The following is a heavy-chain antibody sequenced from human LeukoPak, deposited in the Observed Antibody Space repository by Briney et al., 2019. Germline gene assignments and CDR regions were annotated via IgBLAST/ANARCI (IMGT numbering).Heavy chain of an antibody. Sequence: GGSLRLSCGASGFTFTYYGMHWVRQAPGKGLEWVTFVRSDGSDKYYADSVKGRFTISRDNSKNTLYLQMNSLRAEDTAVYYCAKEIWPTVTTPGWTYFDYWGQGTLVTVSS. CDR1: GFTFTYYG. CDR2: VRSDGSDK. J-gene: IGHJ4*02. CDR3: AKEIWPTVTTPGWTYFDY. V-gene: IGHV3-30*02. D-gene: IGHD4-17*01.